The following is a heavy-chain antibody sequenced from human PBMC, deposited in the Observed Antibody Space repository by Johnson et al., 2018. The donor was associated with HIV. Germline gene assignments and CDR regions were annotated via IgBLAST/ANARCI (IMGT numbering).Heavy chain of an antibody. D-gene: IGHD4-17*01. J-gene: IGHJ3*02. Sequence: VQLVESGGGVVQPGRSLRLSCAVSGFTFRSYGVHWVRQAPGKGLEWVAVISYDGSNKYYADSVKGRFTISRDNSKNTLYLQMNSLRVEDTAVYYCARRRRYGDYFADAFDIWGQGTMVTVSS. V-gene: IGHV3-30*03. CDR3: ARRRRYGDYFADAFDI. CDR2: ISYDGSNK. CDR1: GFTFRSYG.